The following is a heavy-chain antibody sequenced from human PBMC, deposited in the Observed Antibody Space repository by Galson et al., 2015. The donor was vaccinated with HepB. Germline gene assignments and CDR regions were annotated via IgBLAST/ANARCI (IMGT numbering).Heavy chain of an antibody. CDR2: TYYRSKWYN. CDR3: AREYSSSWYYCYYGMDV. V-gene: IGHV6-1*01. D-gene: IGHD6-13*01. J-gene: IGHJ6*02. CDR1: GDSVSSNSAA. Sequence: CAISGDSVSSNSAAWNRIRQSPSRGLEWLGRTYYRSKWYNDYAVSVKSRITINPDTSKNQFSLQLNSVTPEDTAVYYCAREYSSSWYYCYYGMDVWGQGTTVTVSS.